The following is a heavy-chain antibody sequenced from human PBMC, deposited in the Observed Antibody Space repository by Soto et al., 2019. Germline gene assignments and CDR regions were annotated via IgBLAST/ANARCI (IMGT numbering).Heavy chain of an antibody. J-gene: IGHJ5*02. V-gene: IGHV3-30-3*01. CDR1: GFTFSSYA. CDR3: AREAGGYRPFDP. D-gene: IGHD5-12*01. Sequence: QVQLVESGGGVVQPGRSLRLSCAASGFTFSSYAMHWVRQAPGKGLEWVAVISYDGSNKYYADSVKGRFTISRDNSKNTLYLQMNSLRAEDTAVYYCAREAGGYRPFDPWGHGTLVTVSS. CDR2: ISYDGSNK.